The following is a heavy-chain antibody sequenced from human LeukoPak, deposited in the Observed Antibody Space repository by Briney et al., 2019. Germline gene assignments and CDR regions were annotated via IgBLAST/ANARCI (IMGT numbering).Heavy chain of an antibody. J-gene: IGHJ6*02. CDR1: GYTFTSYD. D-gene: IGHD3-10*01. CDR3: ARVYYYGSGRKGYYYGMDV. Sequence: ASVKVSCKASGYTFTSYDINWVRQATGQGLEWMGWMNPNSGNTGYAQKFQGRVTMTRNTSISTAYMELSSLRSEDTAVYYCARVYYYGSGRKGYYYGMDVWGQGTTVTVSS. CDR2: MNPNSGNT. V-gene: IGHV1-8*01.